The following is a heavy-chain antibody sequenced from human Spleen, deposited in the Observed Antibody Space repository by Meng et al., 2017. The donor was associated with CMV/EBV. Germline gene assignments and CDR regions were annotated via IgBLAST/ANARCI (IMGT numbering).Heavy chain of an antibody. Sequence: GSLRLSCTVSGGSVSSGSYYWSWIRQPPGKGLEWIVGISYSGSTSHNPSLKSRVTISLDTSKNQFSLKLSSMTAADTAVYYCAGRTQVTDYWGQGTLVTVSS. J-gene: IGHJ4*02. CDR1: GGSVSSGSYY. V-gene: IGHV4-39*07. CDR3: AGRTQVTDY. D-gene: IGHD5-18*01. CDR2: ISYSGST.